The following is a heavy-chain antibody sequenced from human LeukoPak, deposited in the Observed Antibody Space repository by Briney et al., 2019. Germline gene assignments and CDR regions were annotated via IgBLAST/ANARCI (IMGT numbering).Heavy chain of an antibody. Sequence: PGGSLRLSCAASGFTFRSHAMSWVRRAPGKGLEWVSVIYSGGSTYYADSVKGRFTISRDNSKNTLYLQMNSLRAEDTAVYYCAGVVTPDDAFDIWGQGTMVTVSS. D-gene: IGHD2-21*02. J-gene: IGHJ3*02. CDR2: IYSGGST. CDR1: GFTFRSHA. V-gene: IGHV3-53*01. CDR3: AGVVTPDDAFDI.